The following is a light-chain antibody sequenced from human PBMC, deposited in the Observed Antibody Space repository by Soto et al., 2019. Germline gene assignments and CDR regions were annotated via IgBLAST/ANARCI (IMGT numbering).Light chain of an antibody. CDR1: QSISSSY. J-gene: IGKJ5*01. V-gene: IGKV3-20*01. Sequence: EIVLTQSPGTLSLSPGERATLSCRASQSISSSYLAWYQQKPGQAPRLLIYDASSRATGIPDRFTGSGSATDFTLTISRLEPEEFAVYYCQQFGSSITFGQGTRLEIK. CDR2: DAS. CDR3: QQFGSSIT.